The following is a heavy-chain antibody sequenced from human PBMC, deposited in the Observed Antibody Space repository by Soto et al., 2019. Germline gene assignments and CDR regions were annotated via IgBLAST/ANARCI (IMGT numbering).Heavy chain of an antibody. Sequence: PGGSLRLSCAASGFTFSSYSMNWVRQAPGKGLEWVSYISSSSSTIYYADSVKGRFTISRDNAKNSLYLQMNSLRAADTAVYYCAKDLYYYDSSRYQDHWGQGTLVTVSS. CDR1: GFTFSSYS. CDR3: AKDLYYYDSSRYQDH. J-gene: IGHJ4*01. D-gene: IGHD3-22*01. V-gene: IGHV3-48*01. CDR2: ISSSSSTI.